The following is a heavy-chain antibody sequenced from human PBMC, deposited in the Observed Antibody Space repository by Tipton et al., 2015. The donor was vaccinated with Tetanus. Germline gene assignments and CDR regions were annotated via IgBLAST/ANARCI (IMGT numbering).Heavy chain of an antibody. CDR2: ISGYSDHT. CDR3: ARDADMWATRKAFDI. V-gene: IGHV1-18*01. J-gene: IGHJ3*02. Sequence: QSGPEVKQPGASVTVSCKASGYRPTNYGICWVRQAPGQGLEWLGWISGYSDHTNYAQQVQGRVTMTTDTSTSTAYLELRSLRSDDTALYFCARDADMWATRKAFDIWGQGTMVTVSS. CDR1: GYRPTNYG. D-gene: IGHD1-14*01.